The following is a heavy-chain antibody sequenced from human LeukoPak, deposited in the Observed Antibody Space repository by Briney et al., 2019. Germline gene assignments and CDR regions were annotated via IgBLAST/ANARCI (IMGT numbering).Heavy chain of an antibody. J-gene: IGHJ4*02. CDR1: GFTFGSYW. D-gene: IGHD6-19*01. CDR2: IKQDGSDR. V-gene: IGHV3-7*03. CDR3: VRNLAVAGTCFDS. Sequence: PGGSLRLSCAASGFTFGSYWMTWVRQAPGTGLEWVANIKQDGSDRNYVTSVRGRFTISRDNAESSLYLQMNSLRVEDTAVYYCVRNLAVAGTCFDSWGQGTLVTVSS.